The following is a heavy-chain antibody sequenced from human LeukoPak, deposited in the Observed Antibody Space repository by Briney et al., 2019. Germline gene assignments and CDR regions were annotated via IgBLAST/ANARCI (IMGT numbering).Heavy chain of an antibody. CDR3: ARHAPDGSGSYLYYFDY. Sequence: GESLKISCQGSGYSFTSYWIGWVRQMPGKGLEWMGIIYPGDSDTRYSPSFQGQDTISADKSISTAYLQWSSLKASDTAMYYCARHAPDGSGSYLYYFDYWGQGTLVTVSS. CDR1: GYSFTSYW. CDR2: IYPGDSDT. D-gene: IGHD3-10*01. V-gene: IGHV5-51*01. J-gene: IGHJ4*02.